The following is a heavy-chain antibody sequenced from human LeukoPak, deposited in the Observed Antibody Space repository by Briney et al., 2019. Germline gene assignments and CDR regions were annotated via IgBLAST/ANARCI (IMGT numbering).Heavy chain of an antibody. CDR1: GGTFSSYA. J-gene: IGHJ5*02. Sequence: SVKVSCKASGGTFSSYAISWVRQAPGQGLEWMGRIIPIFGTANYAQKFQGRVTNTTDESTSTAYMELSSLRSEDTAVYYCASLSSGSFEQLGRPWGQGTLVTVSS. CDR2: IIPIFGTA. D-gene: IGHD6-6*01. CDR3: ASLSSGSFEQLGRP. V-gene: IGHV1-69*05.